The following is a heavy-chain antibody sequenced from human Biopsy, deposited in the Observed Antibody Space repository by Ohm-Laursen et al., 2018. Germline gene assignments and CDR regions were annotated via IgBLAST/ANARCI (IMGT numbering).Heavy chain of an antibody. CDR2: INPNSGGT. CDR1: GYTFTDSY. CDR3: ARGGLNYWYFDL. Sequence: SVKVSCKASGYTFTDSYMHWVRQAPGQGLGWMGWINPNSGGTNYAQKFQGRVTMTRDTSMSTAYMELNRLRSDDTAVYYCARGGLNYWYFDLWGRGTLVTVSS. D-gene: IGHD1-26*01. V-gene: IGHV1-2*02. J-gene: IGHJ2*01.